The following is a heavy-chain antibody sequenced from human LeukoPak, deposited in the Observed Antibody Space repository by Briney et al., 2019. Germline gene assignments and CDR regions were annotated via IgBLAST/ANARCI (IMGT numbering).Heavy chain of an antibody. J-gene: IGHJ4*02. CDR3: ASTSCYDY. CDR1: GFTFGKYW. Sequence: GGSLRLSCVASGFTFGKYWMSWVRQAPGKGLEWVANIKLDGSEKNYVDSVKGRFTISRDNTKNSLYLQMNSLRVEDTAVYYCASTSCYDYWGQGTLVTVSS. D-gene: IGHD2-2*01. V-gene: IGHV3-7*01. CDR2: IKLDGSEK.